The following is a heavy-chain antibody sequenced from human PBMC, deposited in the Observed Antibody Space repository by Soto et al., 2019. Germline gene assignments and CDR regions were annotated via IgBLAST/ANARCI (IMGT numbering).Heavy chain of an antibody. CDR2: IYPGDSDT. Sequence: EVQLVQSGAEVKKPGESLKISCKGSGYSFTSYWIGWVSQMPGKGLEWMGIIYPGDSDTRYSPSFQGQVTISADKSISTAYLQWSSLKASDTAMYYCASAVWAVADPYYFDYWGQGTLVTVSS. CDR1: GYSFTSYW. J-gene: IGHJ4*02. V-gene: IGHV5-51*01. CDR3: ASAVWAVADPYYFDY. D-gene: IGHD6-19*01.